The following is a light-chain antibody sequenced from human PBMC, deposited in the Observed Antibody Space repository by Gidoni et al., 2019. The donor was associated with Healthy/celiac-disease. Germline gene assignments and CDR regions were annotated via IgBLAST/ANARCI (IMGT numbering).Light chain of an antibody. CDR3: QQYGSAPERT. CDR1: QSVSSSY. CDR2: GAS. V-gene: IGKV3-20*01. J-gene: IGKJ4*02. Sequence: ELVLTHSPCTLSVSPGERATLSCSARQSVSSSYLSLYQQKPGKAPRLLIYGASSRANGILDRFSGRGYGTDFTLTISRMEHEDFAVYYCQQYGSAPERTFGGGTKVEIK.